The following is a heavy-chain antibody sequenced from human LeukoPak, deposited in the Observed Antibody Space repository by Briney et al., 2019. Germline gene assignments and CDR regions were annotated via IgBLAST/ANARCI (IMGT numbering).Heavy chain of an antibody. CDR2: IYSGGST. D-gene: IGHD1-26*01. J-gene: IGHJ4*02. CDR1: GFTFSSYS. Sequence: GGSLRLSCAASGFTFSSYSMNWVRQAPGKGLEWVSVIYSGGSTYYADSVKGRFTISRDNSKSTLYLQMNSLRAEDTAVYYCASQSVGGGQGTLVTVSS. CDR3: ASQSVG. V-gene: IGHV3-53*01.